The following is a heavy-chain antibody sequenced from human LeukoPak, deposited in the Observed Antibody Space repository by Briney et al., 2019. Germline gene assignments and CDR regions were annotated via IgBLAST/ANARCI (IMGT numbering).Heavy chain of an antibody. CDR3: ARPGAIDGPGYFQH. CDR2: ISAYNGNT. J-gene: IGHJ1*01. Sequence: ASVKVSCKASGYIFTSYGISWVRQAPGQGLEWMGWISAYNGNTNYAQKLQGRVTMTTDTSTSTAYMELRSLRSDDTAVYYCARPGAIDGPGYFQHWGQGTLVTVSS. CDR1: GYIFTSYG. V-gene: IGHV1-18*01. D-gene: IGHD5-24*01.